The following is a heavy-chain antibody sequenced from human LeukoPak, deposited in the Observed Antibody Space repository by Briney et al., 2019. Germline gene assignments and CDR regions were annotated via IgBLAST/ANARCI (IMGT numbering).Heavy chain of an antibody. D-gene: IGHD2-8*02. CDR3: ARKCADTGCEDH. CDR1: ASTFTANW. J-gene: IGHJ4*02. Sequence: PGRSRRPSCVASASTFTANWTNWVRPAPGKGREWVGSTNQVGKQKYYVDSVKGRFTISRDNDKNSLYLQMDSLRAEDTAVYHCARKCADTGCEDHWGQGTLVTVSS. V-gene: IGHV3-7*01. CDR2: TNQVGKQK.